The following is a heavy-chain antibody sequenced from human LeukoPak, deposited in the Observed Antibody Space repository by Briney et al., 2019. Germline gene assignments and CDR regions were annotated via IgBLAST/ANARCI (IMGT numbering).Heavy chain of an antibody. J-gene: IGHJ5*02. V-gene: IGHV1-18*01. CDR3: ARVLGGDIGSSRWWFDP. Sequence: ASVKVSCKASGYTFTSYGISWVRQAPGQGLEWMGWISAYNGNTNYAQKLQGRVTVTTDTSTSTAYMELRSLRSDDTAVYYCARVLGGDIGSSRWWFDPWGQGTLVTVSS. CDR1: GYTFTSYG. D-gene: IGHD3-16*02. CDR2: ISAYNGNT.